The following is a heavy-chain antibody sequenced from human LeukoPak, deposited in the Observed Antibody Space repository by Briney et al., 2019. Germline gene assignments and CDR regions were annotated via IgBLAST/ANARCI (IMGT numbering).Heavy chain of an antibody. CDR2: IYYSGSI. J-gene: IGHJ5*02. CDR1: GGSISSSSYY. D-gene: IGHD3-22*01. CDR3: AARFYDSSGYYPGWFDP. Sequence: SETLSLTCTVSGGSISSSSYYWGSIRQPPGKGLEWIGSIYYSGSIYYNPSLKSRVTISVDTSKNQFSLKLSSVTAADTAVYYCAARFYDSSGYYPGWFDPWGQGTLVTVSS. V-gene: IGHV4-39*07.